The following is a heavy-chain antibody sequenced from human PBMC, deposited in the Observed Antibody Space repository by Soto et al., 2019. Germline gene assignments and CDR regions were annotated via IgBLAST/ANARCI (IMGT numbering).Heavy chain of an antibody. J-gene: IGHJ4*02. CDR1: GGSFSGCY. Sequence: SETLSLTCAVYGGSFSGCYWSWIRQPPGKGLEWIGEINHSGSTNYNPSLKSRVTISVDTSKNQFSLKLSSVTAADTAVYYCARARYSYGSGFDYWGQGTLVTV. CDR2: INHSGST. D-gene: IGHD5-18*01. V-gene: IGHV4-34*01. CDR3: ARARYSYGSGFDY.